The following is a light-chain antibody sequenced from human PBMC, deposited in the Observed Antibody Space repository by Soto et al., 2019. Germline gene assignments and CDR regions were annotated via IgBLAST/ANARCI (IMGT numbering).Light chain of an antibody. J-gene: IGKJ1*01. CDR3: QHYNSYSEA. CDR1: QTISSW. CDR2: KAS. Sequence: DIQMTQSPSTLSGSVGDRVTITCRASQTISSWLAWYQQKPGKAPKLLIYKASTLKSGVPSRFSGSGSGTEFTLTISSLKPDDFATYYCQHYNSYSEAFGHGT. V-gene: IGKV1-5*03.